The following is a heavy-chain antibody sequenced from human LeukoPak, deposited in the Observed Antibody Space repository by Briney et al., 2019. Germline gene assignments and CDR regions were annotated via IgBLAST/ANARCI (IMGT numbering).Heavy chain of an antibody. D-gene: IGHD4-11*01. Sequence: GGSLRLSCAASGFTFSTYAMSWVRRAPGKGLEWVSTVSGSGSSAYYADSVKGRFTISRDNSKNTLYLQMDSLRAEDTAVYYCAGRATVSLYYYYGMDVWGQGTTVTVSS. CDR3: AGRATVSLYYYYGMDV. CDR1: GFTFSTYA. J-gene: IGHJ6*02. CDR2: VSGSGSSA. V-gene: IGHV3-23*01.